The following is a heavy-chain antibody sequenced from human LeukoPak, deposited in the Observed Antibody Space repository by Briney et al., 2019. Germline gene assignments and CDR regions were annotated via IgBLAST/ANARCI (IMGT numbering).Heavy chain of an antibody. CDR1: GASVSSSY. Sequence: SETLSLTCTVSGASVSSSYWSWIRQPPGKGLEWIGYISDTGSTNYNPSLKGRVTISIHSSPNQFSLELGSVPAADTAMYYCARAVAGGDRSRFYSGGWYYFDNWGRGTLVTVSS. CDR2: ISDTGST. D-gene: IGHD6-19*01. J-gene: IGHJ4*02. CDR3: ARAVAGGDRSRFYSGGWYYFDN. V-gene: IGHV4-59*08.